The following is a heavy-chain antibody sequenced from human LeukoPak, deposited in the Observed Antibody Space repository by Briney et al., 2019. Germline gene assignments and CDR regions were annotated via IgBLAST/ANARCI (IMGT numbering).Heavy chain of an antibody. CDR3: TSAVAAAPIDAFDI. V-gene: IGHV3-21*01. CDR2: ISSSSSYI. D-gene: IGHD6-13*01. J-gene: IGHJ3*02. CDR1: GFTFSSYS. Sequence: GGSLRLSCAASGFTFSSYSMNWVRQAPGKGLEWVSSISSSSSYIYYADSVKGRFTISRDNAKNSLYLQMNSLRAEDTAVYYCTSAVAAAPIDAFDIWGQGTMVTVSS.